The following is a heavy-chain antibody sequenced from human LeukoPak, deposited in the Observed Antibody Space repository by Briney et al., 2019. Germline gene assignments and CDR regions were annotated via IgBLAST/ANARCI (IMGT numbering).Heavy chain of an antibody. V-gene: IGHV3-21*01. J-gene: IGHJ4*02. D-gene: IGHD3-22*01. CDR3: ARGTDSSGYYSI. Sequence: GGSLRLSCAASGFTFSSYSMNWVRQAPGKGLEWVSSISSSSSYIYYADSVKGRFTISRDNAKNSLYLQMKSLRAEDTAVYYCARGTDSSGYYSIWGQGTLVTVSS. CDR2: ISSSSSYI. CDR1: GFTFSSYS.